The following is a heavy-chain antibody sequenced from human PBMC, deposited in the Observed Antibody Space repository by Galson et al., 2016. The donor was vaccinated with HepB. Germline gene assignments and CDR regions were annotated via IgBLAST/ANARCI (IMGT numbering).Heavy chain of an antibody. Sequence: SVKVSCKDSGYTFTSNGISWVRQAPGQGLEWMGWMSAYSGETNYELKFQGRIIMTTDKPTGTAYMELTSLRSDDTAVYYGVRDINYIVGPNEWDWGNGTPVIVSS. CDR3: VRDINYIVGPNEWD. CDR1: GYTFTSNG. CDR2: MSAYSGET. D-gene: IGHD1-26*01. V-gene: IGHV1-18*01. J-gene: IGHJ4*01.